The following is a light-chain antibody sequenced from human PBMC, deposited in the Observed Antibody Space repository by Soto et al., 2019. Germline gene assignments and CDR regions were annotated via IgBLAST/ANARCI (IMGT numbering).Light chain of an antibody. V-gene: IGKV1-13*02. CDR3: QQFNSYSYT. CDR1: QGISSA. J-gene: IGKJ2*01. CDR2: DAS. Sequence: AIQLTQSPSSLSASVGDRVTITCRASQGISSALAWYQQKPGKAPKLLIYDASSLESGVPSRFSGSGSGPDFTLTISSLQPEDFATYYCQQFNSYSYTFGQGTKLEIK.